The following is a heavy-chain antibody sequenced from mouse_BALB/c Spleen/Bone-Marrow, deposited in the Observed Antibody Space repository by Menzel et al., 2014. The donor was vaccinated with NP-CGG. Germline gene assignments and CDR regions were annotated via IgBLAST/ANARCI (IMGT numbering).Heavy chain of an antibody. V-gene: IGHV1S34*01. CDR1: DYSFTDYY. CDR3: ARSAGIYYYGSSYALDY. Sequence: LVKTGASVKISCKASDYSFTDYYMHWVKQTHGKSLEWIGYISCYNGATSYNQKFKGKATFTVDTSSSTAYMQFSSLTSEDSAVYYCARSAGIYYYGSSYALDYWGQGTSVTVSS. D-gene: IGHD1-1*01. J-gene: IGHJ4*01. CDR2: ISCYNGAT.